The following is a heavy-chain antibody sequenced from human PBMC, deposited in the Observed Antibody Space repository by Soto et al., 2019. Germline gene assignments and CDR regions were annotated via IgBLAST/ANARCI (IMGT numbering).Heavy chain of an antibody. V-gene: IGHV3-66*01. CDR1: GFTVSSKY. CDR3: ALLREGNYFDY. Sequence: EVQLVESGGGLAQPGGSLRLSCAASGFTVSSKYMSWVRQAPGKGLEWVSVIYSGGSTYYADSVKGRFTISRDNSKNTLYLQMDSLRVEDTAVYYCALLREGNYFDYWGQGTLVTVSS. CDR2: IYSGGST. D-gene: IGHD4-17*01. J-gene: IGHJ4*02.